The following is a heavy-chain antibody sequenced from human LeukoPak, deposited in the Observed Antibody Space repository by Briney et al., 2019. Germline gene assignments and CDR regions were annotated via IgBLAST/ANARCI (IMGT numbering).Heavy chain of an antibody. CDR3: ARDCRGIQLWLTADY. J-gene: IGHJ4*02. Sequence: GGSLRLSCAASGFTFSSYGMHWVRQAPGKGLEWVAVIWYDGSNKYYADSVKGRFTISRDNSKNTLYLQMNSLRAEDTAVYYCARDCRGIQLWLTADYWGQGTLVTVSS. V-gene: IGHV3-33*01. CDR2: IWYDGSNK. D-gene: IGHD5-18*01. CDR1: GFTFSSYG.